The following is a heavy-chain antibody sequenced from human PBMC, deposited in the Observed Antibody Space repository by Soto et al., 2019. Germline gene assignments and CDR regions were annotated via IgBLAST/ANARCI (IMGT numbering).Heavy chain of an antibody. CDR2: VYYTRST. CDR1: GGSIGSYY. D-gene: IGHD1-20*01. CDR3: ARVITYHYGMDV. J-gene: IGHJ6*02. V-gene: IGHV4-59*01. Sequence: PSETLSLTCNVSGGSIGSYYWNWLRQPAGKGLEWIGYVYYTRSTNYSPSLEGRATISVDSSKKQVSLNLRSVTAADSATYYCARVITYHYGMDVWGQGVPVTVSS.